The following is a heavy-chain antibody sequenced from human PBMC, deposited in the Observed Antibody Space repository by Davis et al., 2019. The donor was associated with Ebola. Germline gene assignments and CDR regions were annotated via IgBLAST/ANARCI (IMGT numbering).Heavy chain of an antibody. V-gene: IGHV3-11*04. J-gene: IGHJ4*02. Sequence: PGGSLRLSCAASGFTFSDYYMSWIRQAPGKGLEWVSYISSSSSTIYYADSVKGRFTISRDNAKNSLYLQMNSLKDEDTAVYYCARATSGSSTSFDYWGQGTLVTVSS. CDR3: ARATSGSSTSFDY. D-gene: IGHD6-6*01. CDR2: ISSSSSTI. CDR1: GFTFSDYY.